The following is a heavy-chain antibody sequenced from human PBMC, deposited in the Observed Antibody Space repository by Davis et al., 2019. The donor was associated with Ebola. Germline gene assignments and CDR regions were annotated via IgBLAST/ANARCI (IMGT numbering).Heavy chain of an antibody. J-gene: IGHJ3*01. CDR3: ARGRHVVVVVSTFGSDALDF. Sequence: GESLKISCAASGFNFNNYVIHWVRQAPGKGLKWVAAIWYDGSKKYYGDPVKGRFSISRDNSKNTAFLQMNSLRDDDTAVYYCARGRHVVVVVSTFGSDALDFWGHGTKVTVSS. V-gene: IGHV3-33*01. CDR2: IWYDGSKK. CDR1: GFNFNNYV. D-gene: IGHD2-21*01.